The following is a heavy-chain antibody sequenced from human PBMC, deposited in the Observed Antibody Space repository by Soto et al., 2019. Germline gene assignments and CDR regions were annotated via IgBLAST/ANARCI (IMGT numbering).Heavy chain of an antibody. Sequence: QVQLVESGGGVVQPGRSLRLSCAESGFTFSSYGMHWVRQAPGKGLEWVAVIWYDGSNKYYADSVKGRFTISRDNSKNTLYLHMNSLGAEDTAVYYCARDRSNDYGGNSGLDYWGQGTLVTVSS. D-gene: IGHD4-17*01. CDR1: GFTFSSYG. CDR2: IWYDGSNK. CDR3: ARDRSNDYGGNSGLDY. J-gene: IGHJ4*02. V-gene: IGHV3-33*01.